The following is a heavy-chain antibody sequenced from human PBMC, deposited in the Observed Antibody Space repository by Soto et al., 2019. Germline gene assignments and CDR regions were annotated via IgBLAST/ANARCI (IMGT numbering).Heavy chain of an antibody. J-gene: IGHJ5*02. CDR2: INHSGSP. V-gene: IGHV4-34*01. CDR1: GGSFSGYY. D-gene: IGHD1-1*01. Sequence: PSETLSLTCAVYGGSFSGYYWSWLRQPPGKGLEWIGEINHSGSPNYNPSLKSRVTISVDTSKNQFSPKMTSVTAADTAVYYCATANWSHHYFDPWGQGTLVTVSS. CDR3: ATANWSHHYFDP.